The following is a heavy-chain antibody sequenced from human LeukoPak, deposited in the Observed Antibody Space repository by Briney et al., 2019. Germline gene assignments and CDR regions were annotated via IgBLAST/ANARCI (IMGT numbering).Heavy chain of an antibody. CDR3: AGTYYDFWSGYQTSDY. J-gene: IGHJ4*02. D-gene: IGHD3-3*01. Sequence: PSETLSLTCAVSGYSISSGYYWGWIRQPPGKGLEWIGSIYHSGSTYYNPSLKSRVTISVDTSKNQFSLMLSSVTAADTAVYYCAGTYYDFWSGYQTSDYWGQGTLVTVSS. CDR1: GYSISSGYY. CDR2: IYHSGST. V-gene: IGHV4-38-2*01.